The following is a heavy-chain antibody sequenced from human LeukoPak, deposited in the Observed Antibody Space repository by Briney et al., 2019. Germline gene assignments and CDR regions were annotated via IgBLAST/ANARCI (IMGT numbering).Heavy chain of an antibody. D-gene: IGHD2-2*01. V-gene: IGHV3-11*04. J-gene: IGHJ6*03. CDR1: GFTFSDYY. CDR3: ARDRRDIVVVPAARGENYYYYYMDV. Sequence: KPGGSLRLSCAASGFTFSDYYMSWIRQAPGKGLEWVSYISSSGSTIYYADSVKGRFTISRDNAKNSLHLQMNSLRAEDTAVHYCARDRRDIVVVPAARGENYYYYYMDVWGKGTTVTISS. CDR2: ISSSGSTI.